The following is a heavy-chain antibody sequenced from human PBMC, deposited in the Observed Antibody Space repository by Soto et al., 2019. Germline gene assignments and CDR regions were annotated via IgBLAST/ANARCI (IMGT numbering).Heavy chain of an antibody. D-gene: IGHD3-3*01. CDR3: ARRHYDFWSGYFATIDY. V-gene: IGHV4-59*08. Sequence: QVQLQESGPGLVKPSETLSLTCTVSGGSISSYYWSWIRQPPGKGLEWIGYIHYSGSTKYNPSLKRRVTISAETSKNQFSLKLSSVTAADTAVYYCARRHYDFWSGYFATIDYWGQGTLVTVSS. CDR2: IHYSGST. CDR1: GGSISSYY. J-gene: IGHJ4*02.